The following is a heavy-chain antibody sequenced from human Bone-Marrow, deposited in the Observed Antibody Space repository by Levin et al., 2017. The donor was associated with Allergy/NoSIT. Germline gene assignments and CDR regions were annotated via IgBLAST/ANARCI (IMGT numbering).Heavy chain of an antibody. D-gene: IGHD6-19*01. Sequence: PSETLSLTCTVSGGSISSYYWSWIRQPAGKGLEWIGRIYTSGSTNYNPSLKSRVTMSVDTSKNQFSLKLSSVTAADTAVYYCARERDPSTSSGGFEPFDYWGQGTLVTVSS. CDR1: GGSISSYY. CDR3: ARERDPSTSSGGFEPFDY. J-gene: IGHJ4*02. CDR2: IYTSGST. V-gene: IGHV4-4*07.